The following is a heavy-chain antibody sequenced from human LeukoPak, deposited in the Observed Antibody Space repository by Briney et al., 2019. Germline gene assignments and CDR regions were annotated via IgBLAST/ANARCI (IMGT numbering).Heavy chain of an antibody. J-gene: IGHJ4*02. D-gene: IGHD4-17*01. V-gene: IGHV1-2*02. CDR3: ARHFYGAGDY. CDR1: GYTFTSNY. CDR2: INPNSGGT. Sequence: ASVKVSCKAFGYTFTSNYMHWVRQAPGQGLEWMGWINPNSGGTNYAQKFQGRVTMTRNTSISTAYMELSSLRSEDTAVYYCARHFYGAGDYWGQGTLVTVSS.